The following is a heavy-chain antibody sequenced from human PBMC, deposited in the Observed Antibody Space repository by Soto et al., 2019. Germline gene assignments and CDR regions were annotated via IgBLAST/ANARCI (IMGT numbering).Heavy chain of an antibody. Sequence: ASVKVSCKASGYTFTSYAMHLVRQAPGQRLEWMGWINAGNGNTKYSQKFQGRVTITRDTSASTAYMELSSLRSEDTAVYYCARDLAGITGTTVWFDPWGQGTLVTVSS. CDR2: INAGNGNT. J-gene: IGHJ5*02. D-gene: IGHD1-7*01. CDR1: GYTFTSYA. V-gene: IGHV1-3*01. CDR3: ARDLAGITGTTVWFDP.